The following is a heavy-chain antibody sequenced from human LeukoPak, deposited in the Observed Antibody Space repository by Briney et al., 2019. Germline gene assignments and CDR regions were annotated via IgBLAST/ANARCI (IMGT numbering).Heavy chain of an antibody. CDR2: ISWDGGST. CDR1: GFTFDDYA. J-gene: IGHJ4*02. Sequence: GGSLRLSCAASGFTFDDYAMHWVRHAPGKGLEWGSLISWDGGSTYYADSVKGRFTISRDNSKNSVYLEMNSLRAEDTAVYYCARDRITVAATETSFDYWGQGTLVTVSS. CDR3: ARDRITVAATETSFDY. V-gene: IGHV3-43D*03. D-gene: IGHD6-19*01.